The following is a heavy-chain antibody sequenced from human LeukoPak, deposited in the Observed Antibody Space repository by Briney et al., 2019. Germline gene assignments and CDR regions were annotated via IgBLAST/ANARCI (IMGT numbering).Heavy chain of an antibody. CDR1: GLTFTCYA. V-gene: IGHV1-69*01. Sequence: ASVKFSCKASGLTFTCYAISWVRQAPGQGLGWMGGIIPIFGTANYAQKFQGRVTITADESTSTAYVELSSLRSEDTAVYYCAVATPYYFDYWGQGTLVTVSS. D-gene: IGHD5-12*01. CDR3: AVATPYYFDY. J-gene: IGHJ4*02. CDR2: IIPIFGTA.